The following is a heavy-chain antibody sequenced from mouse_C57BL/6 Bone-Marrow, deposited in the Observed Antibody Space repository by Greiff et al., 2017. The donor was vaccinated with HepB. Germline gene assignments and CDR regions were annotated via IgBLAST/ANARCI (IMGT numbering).Heavy chain of an antibody. V-gene: IGHV5-4*03. CDR2: ISDGGSYT. J-gene: IGHJ3*01. CDR3: ARAPYGSSEAWFAY. D-gene: IGHD1-1*01. Sequence: EVKVEESGGGLVKPGGSLKLSCAASGFTFSSYAMSWVRQTPEKRLEWVATISDGGSYTYYPDNVKGRFTISRDNAKNNLYLQMSHLKSEDTARYYCARAPYGSSEAWFAYWGQGSLVTVSA. CDR1: GFTFSSYA.